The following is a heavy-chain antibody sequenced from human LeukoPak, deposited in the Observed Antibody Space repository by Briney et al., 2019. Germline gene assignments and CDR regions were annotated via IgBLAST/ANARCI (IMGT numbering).Heavy chain of an antibody. CDR2: ISPNSGGT. D-gene: IGHD6-19*01. J-gene: IGHJ2*01. V-gene: IGHV1-2*02. CDR1: GYTLTGYY. CDR3: AREGEVAAHWYFDL. Sequence: ASVKVSCKASGYTLTGYYMHWVRQAAGQGLEGMGWISPNSGGTNYAQKFQGRVTMTRDTSISTAYLELSRLRSDDTAVYYCAREGEVAAHWYFDLWGRGTLVTVSS.